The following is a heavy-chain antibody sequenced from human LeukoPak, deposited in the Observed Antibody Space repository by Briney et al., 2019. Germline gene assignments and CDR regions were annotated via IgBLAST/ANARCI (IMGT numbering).Heavy chain of an antibody. CDR1: GYTFTGYY. CDR3: AREGTRDGYNLGFDY. J-gene: IGHJ4*02. CDR2: INPNSGGT. D-gene: IGHD5-24*01. V-gene: IGHV1-2*02. Sequence: ASVKVSCKASGYTFTGYYMHWVRQAPGQGLEWMGWINPNSGGTNYAQKFQGGVTMTRDTSISTAYMELSRLRSDDTAVYYCAREGTRDGYNLGFDYWGQGTLVTVSS.